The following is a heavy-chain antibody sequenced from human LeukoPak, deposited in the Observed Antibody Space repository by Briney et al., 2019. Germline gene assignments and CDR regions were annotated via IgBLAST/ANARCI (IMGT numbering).Heavy chain of an antibody. D-gene: IGHD4-17*01. CDR2: IRSKANSYAT. CDR3: TSDPHDYGAFGFDY. V-gene: IGHV3-73*01. CDR1: GFTFSGSA. J-gene: IGHJ4*02. Sequence: GGSLRLSCAASGFTFSGSAMHWVRQASGKGLEWVGRIRSKANSYATAYAASVKGRFTISRDDSKNTAYLQMNSLKTEDTAVYYCTSDPHDYGAFGFDYWGQGTLVTVSS.